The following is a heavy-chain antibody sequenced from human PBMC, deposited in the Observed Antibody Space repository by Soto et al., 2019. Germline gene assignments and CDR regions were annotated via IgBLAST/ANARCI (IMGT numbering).Heavy chain of an antibody. Sequence: ASVKVSCKASGYTFTGYYMHWVRQAPGQGLEWTGWINPNSGGTNYAQKFQGRVTMTRDTSISTAYMELSRLRSDDTAVYYCARAPGAGMAFDIWGQGTMVTVSS. CDR1: GYTFTGYY. CDR2: INPNSGGT. V-gene: IGHV1-2*02. CDR3: ARAPGAGMAFDI. D-gene: IGHD6-19*01. J-gene: IGHJ3*02.